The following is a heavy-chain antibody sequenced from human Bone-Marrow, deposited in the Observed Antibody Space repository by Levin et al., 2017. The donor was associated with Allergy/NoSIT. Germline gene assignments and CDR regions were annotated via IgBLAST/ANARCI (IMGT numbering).Heavy chain of an antibody. D-gene: IGHD3-16*01. CDR2: ISWNSGTI. CDR3: AKDLGVWSGHYYGMDV. Sequence: SLKISCAASGFNFNDHAMHWVRQAPGKGLEWVSGISWNSGTIGYADSVKGRFTISRDNAKSSLFLRLNSLRADDTALYYCAKDLGVWSGHYYGMDVWGQGTTVTVSS. CDR1: GFNFNDHA. V-gene: IGHV3-9*01. J-gene: IGHJ6*02.